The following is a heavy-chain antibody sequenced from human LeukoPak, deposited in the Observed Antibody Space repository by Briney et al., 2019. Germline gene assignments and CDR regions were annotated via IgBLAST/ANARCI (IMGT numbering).Heavy chain of an antibody. CDR1: GFTLSSYA. D-gene: IGHD6-19*01. Sequence: GGSLRLSCAASGFTLSSYAMSWVRQAPGKGPEWVSAISGSGGSTYYADSVKGRFTISRDNSKNTLYPQMNSLRAEDTAVYYCAKDWSVAGPAEYFQHWGQGTLVTVSS. V-gene: IGHV3-23*01. CDR2: ISGSGGST. CDR3: AKDWSVAGPAEYFQH. J-gene: IGHJ1*01.